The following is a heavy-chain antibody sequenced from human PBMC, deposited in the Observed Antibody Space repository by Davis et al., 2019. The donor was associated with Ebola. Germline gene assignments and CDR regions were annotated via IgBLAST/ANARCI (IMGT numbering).Heavy chain of an antibody. CDR3: AKDLWGIVVVVAATPGLDY. CDR2: IYSGGST. CDR1: GFTVSSNY. D-gene: IGHD2-15*01. V-gene: IGHV3-53*01. Sequence: GESLKISCAASGFTVSSNYMSWVRQAPGKGLEWVSVIYSGGSTYYTDSVKGRFTISRDNSKNTLYLQMNSLRAEDTAVYYCAKDLWGIVVVVAATPGLDYWGQGTLVTVSS. J-gene: IGHJ4*02.